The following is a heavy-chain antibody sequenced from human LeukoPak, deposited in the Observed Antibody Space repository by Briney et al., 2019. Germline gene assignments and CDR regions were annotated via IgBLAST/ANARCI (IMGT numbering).Heavy chain of an antibody. CDR3: ARGGYDSSGFRFDY. V-gene: IGHV4-39*07. Sequence: PSESLSLTCTVSGDSISSSSYYWGWIRQPPGKGLEWIGEINHSGSTNYNPSLKSRVTISVDTSKNQFSLKLSSVTAADTAVYYCARGGYDSSGFRFDYWGQGTLVTVSS. CDR2: INHSGST. D-gene: IGHD3-22*01. CDR1: GDSISSSSYY. J-gene: IGHJ4*02.